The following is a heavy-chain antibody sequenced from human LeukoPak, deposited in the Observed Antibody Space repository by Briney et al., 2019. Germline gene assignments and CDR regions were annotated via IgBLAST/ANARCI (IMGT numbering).Heavy chain of an antibody. D-gene: IGHD3-22*01. V-gene: IGHV7-4-1*02. CDR2: INTNTGNP. CDR1: GYTITSYT. CDR3: ARDVGHYDSSGYSTPWSH. Sequence: ASVKVSCKASGYTITSYTMNWVRQAPGQGLEWMGWINTNTGNPTYAQGFAGRFVFSLDTSVSTAYLQISSLKAEDTAVYYCARDVGHYDSSGYSTPWSHWGQGTLVTVSS. J-gene: IGHJ4*02.